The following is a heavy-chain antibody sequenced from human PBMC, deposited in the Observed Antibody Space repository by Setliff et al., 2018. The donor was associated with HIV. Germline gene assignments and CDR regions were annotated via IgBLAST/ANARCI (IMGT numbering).Heavy chain of an antibody. V-gene: IGHV1-69*13. CDR3: ARGGVYYYDSSGWSMDY. CDR1: GGTFGSYA. D-gene: IGHD3-22*01. Sequence: GASVKVSCKASGGTFGSYAVSWVRQAPGQGLEWMGGIIPMFGTAKYAQKFQGRVTITADESTSTAYMELSSLRSEDTAVYYCARGGVYYYDSSGWSMDYWGQGTLVTVSS. J-gene: IGHJ4*02. CDR2: IIPMFGTA.